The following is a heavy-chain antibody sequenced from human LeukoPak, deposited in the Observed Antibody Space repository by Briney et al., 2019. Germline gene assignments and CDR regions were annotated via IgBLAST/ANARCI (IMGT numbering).Heavy chain of an antibody. Sequence: GGSLRLSCAASGFTFSSYSMNWVRQAPGEGLEWVSYISSSSSTIYYADSVKGRFTISRDNAKNSLYLQMNSLRAEDTAVYYCARDPAESGSYSSAFDIWGQGTMVTVSS. CDR2: ISSSSSTI. D-gene: IGHD3-10*01. CDR3: ARDPAESGSYSSAFDI. J-gene: IGHJ3*02. V-gene: IGHV3-48*01. CDR1: GFTFSSYS.